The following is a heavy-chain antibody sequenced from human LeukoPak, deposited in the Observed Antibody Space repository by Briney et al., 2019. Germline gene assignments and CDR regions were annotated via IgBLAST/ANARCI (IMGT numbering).Heavy chain of an antibody. CDR3: ARDLTYSGWYYFDY. CDR2: IRYDGTNK. J-gene: IGHJ4*02. Sequence: GGSLRLSCAPSGFTFSSYGMHWVRQAPSKGLDWVAFIRYDGTNKYSADSVKGRFTISRDNSKNTLYLQMNSLRAEDTALYYCARDLTYSGWYYFDYWGQGTLVTVSS. CDR1: GFTFSSYG. D-gene: IGHD6-19*01. V-gene: IGHV3-30*02.